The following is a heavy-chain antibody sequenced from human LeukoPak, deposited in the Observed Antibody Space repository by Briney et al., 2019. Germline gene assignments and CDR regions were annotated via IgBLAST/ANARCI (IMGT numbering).Heavy chain of an antibody. D-gene: IGHD4-17*01. CDR1: GGSISSYY. Sequence: SETLSLTCTVSGGSISSYYWSWIRQPPGKGLEWIGYIYTSGSTNYNPSLKSRVTISIDTSRNQFSLRLSSVTAADTAVYYCARDLVTVTKGFDIWGQGTMVSVSS. V-gene: IGHV4-59*01. J-gene: IGHJ3*02. CDR2: IYTSGST. CDR3: ARDLVTVTKGFDI.